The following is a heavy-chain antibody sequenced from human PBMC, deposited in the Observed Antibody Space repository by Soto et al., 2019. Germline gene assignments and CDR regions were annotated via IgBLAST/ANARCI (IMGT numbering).Heavy chain of an antibody. D-gene: IGHD3-22*01. Sequence: GGSLRLSCAASGFTFSSYAMHWVRQAPGKGLEWVAVISYDGSNKYYADSVKGRFTISRDNSKNTLYLQMNSLRAEDTAVYYCARDDIRDYYYSSGYQNYYYYGMDVWGQGTTVTVS. CDR1: GFTFSSYA. V-gene: IGHV3-30-3*01. J-gene: IGHJ6*02. CDR3: ARDDIRDYYYSSGYQNYYYYGMDV. CDR2: ISYDGSNK.